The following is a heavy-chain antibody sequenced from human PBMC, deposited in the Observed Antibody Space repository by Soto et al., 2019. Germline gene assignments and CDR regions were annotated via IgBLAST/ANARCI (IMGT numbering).Heavy chain of an antibody. CDR3: AREGTTVDSYYYYGMDV. CDR2: ISYSGST. V-gene: IGHV4-59*01. Sequence: QVQLQEAVPGLVKPSETLSLTYTVSGGSISSYYWNWIRQPPGKGLEWIEYISYSGSTSYNPSLTSRVTISLDTSPHQFSLKLSSVTAADTAVYYCAREGTTVDSYYYYGMDVWGQGTTVTVSS. J-gene: IGHJ6*02. D-gene: IGHD1-1*01. CDR1: GGSISSYY.